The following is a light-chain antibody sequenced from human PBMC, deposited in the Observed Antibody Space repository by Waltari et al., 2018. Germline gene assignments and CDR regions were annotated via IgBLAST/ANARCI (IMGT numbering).Light chain of an antibody. CDR3: QVWERPSDVV. J-gene: IGLJ2*01. Sequence: SYVLTQPPSVSVAPGQTARLTCGGNIIGSKSVQWYQQKSGQAPVLVVSDDSDRPSGIPERFSGSNSGHTATLTSSGVEAGDEADYYCQVWERPSDVVFGGGTKLTVL. CDR1: IIGSKS. V-gene: IGLV3-21*02. CDR2: DDS.